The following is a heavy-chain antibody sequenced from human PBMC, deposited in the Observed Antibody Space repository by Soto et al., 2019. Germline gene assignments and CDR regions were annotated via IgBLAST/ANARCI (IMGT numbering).Heavy chain of an antibody. CDR3: ARQEVTTSYGMDV. D-gene: IGHD4-17*01. CDR2: IFHSGTA. CDR1: GGSISRSSYY. V-gene: IGHV4-39*01. J-gene: IGHJ6*02. Sequence: PSETLSLTCTVSGGSISRSSYYWGWIRQPPGKGLEWIGSIFHSGTAYFNPSLKSRVTVSVDTSKNQFSLKLSSVTAADTAVYYCARQEVTTSYGMDVWGQGTTVTVSS.